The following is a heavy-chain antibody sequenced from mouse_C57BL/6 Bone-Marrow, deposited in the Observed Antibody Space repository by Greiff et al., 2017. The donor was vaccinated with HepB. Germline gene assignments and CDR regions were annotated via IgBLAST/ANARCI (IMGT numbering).Heavy chain of an antibody. Sequence: QVQLQQPGAELVKPGASVKVSCKASGYTFTSYWMHWVKQRPGQGLEWIGRIHPSDSVTNYNQKFKGKATLTVDESSNTAYMQLSSLTSEDSAVYYCAICPRGYGSRSDYWGQGTTLTVSS. J-gene: IGHJ2*01. CDR3: AICPRGYGSRSDY. CDR2: IHPSDSVT. V-gene: IGHV1-74*01. D-gene: IGHD1-1*01. CDR1: GYTFTSYW.